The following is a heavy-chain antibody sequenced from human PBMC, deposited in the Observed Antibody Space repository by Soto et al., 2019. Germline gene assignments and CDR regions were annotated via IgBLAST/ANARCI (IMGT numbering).Heavy chain of an antibody. CDR2: ISGSGGST. J-gene: IGHJ4*02. Sequence: GGSLRLSCAASGFTFSSYAMSWVRQAPGKGLEWVSAISGSGGSTYYADSVKGRFTISRDNSKNTLYLQMNSLRAEDTAVYYCATCPLPGIAAAGGDYWGQGTLVTVSS. CDR1: GFTFSSYA. D-gene: IGHD6-13*01. V-gene: IGHV3-23*01. CDR3: ATCPLPGIAAAGGDY.